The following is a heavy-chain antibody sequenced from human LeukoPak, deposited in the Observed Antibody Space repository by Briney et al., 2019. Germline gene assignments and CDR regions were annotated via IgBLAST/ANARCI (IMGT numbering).Heavy chain of an antibody. J-gene: IGHJ4*01. CDR2: IGHDGNNE. CDR1: GFTFSNSG. CDR3: ATDRFYDFD. V-gene: IGHV3-30*02. Sequence: GGSLRLSGTASGFTFSNSGMHWVRQAPGKGLEGVTFIGHDGNNEQYAESVKGRFAISRDQSRTTVYLQMNNLKTEDTAFYYCATDRFYDFD. D-gene: IGHD3-16*01.